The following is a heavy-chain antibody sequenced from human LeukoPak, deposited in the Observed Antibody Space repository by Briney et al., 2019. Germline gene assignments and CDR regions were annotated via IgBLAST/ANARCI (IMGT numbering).Heavy chain of an antibody. V-gene: IGHV3-30-3*01. CDR2: ISDDGNDA. CDR1: GFVFSNYA. Sequence: PGGSLRLSCTASGFVFSNYAIHWVRQAPGKGLEWVAVISDDGNDAYYAGSVEGRFNISRDNSKSTVFLQMYGLRAEDSAVYYCGPIDSWGQGTLVTVSS. J-gene: IGHJ4*02. CDR3: GPIDS.